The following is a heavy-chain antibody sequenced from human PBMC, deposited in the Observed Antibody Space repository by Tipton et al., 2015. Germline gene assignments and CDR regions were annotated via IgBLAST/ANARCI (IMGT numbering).Heavy chain of an antibody. D-gene: IGHD6-13*01. V-gene: IGHV6-1*01. CDR3: ARGAQHSTWS. Sequence: GLGKPSQTLSLTCAISGDSVSSNTAAWHWIRQSPSRGLEWLGRTYYRSNWNNDYAVSVKSRITITPDTSKNQFTLHLNSVTPDDTAMYYCARGAQHSTWSWGQGTLVTVSS. CDR2: TYYRSNWNN. CDR1: GDSVSSNTAA. J-gene: IGHJ5*02.